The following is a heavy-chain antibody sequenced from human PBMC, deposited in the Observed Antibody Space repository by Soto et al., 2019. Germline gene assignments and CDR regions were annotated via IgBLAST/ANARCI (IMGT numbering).Heavy chain of an antibody. CDR1: GGSFSGYF. CDR3: ARGYCSSTICYIWDNWFDP. CDR2: INHRGST. V-gene: IGHV4-34*01. Sequence: TLSLTCAVYGGSFSGYFWTWIRQPPGKGLEWIGEINHRGSTNYNPSLKSRVTISVDTSKNQFSLKLSSVTAADTAVYYCARGYCSSTICYIWDNWFDPWGQGTLVTVSS. D-gene: IGHD2-2*02. J-gene: IGHJ5*02.